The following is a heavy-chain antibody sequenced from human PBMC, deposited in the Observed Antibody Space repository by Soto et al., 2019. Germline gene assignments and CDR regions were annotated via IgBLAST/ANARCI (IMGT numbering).Heavy chain of an antibody. Sequence: QVQLVQSGAEVKKPGASVKVSCKASGYTFTGYYMHWVRQAPGQGLEWMGWINPNSGGTNYAQKFQGWVTMTRDTSISTAYMELSRLRSDDTAVYYCARASNPPPGAGVVISSMGWFDPWGQGTLVTVSS. D-gene: IGHD3-3*01. CDR2: INPNSGGT. J-gene: IGHJ5*02. V-gene: IGHV1-2*04. CDR1: GYTFTGYY. CDR3: ARASNPPPGAGVVISSMGWFDP.